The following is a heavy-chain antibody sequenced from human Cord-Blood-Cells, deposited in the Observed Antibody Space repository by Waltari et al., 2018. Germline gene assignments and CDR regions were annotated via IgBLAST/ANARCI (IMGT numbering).Heavy chain of an antibody. CDR3: ARDSPYYDFWSGYPHPDY. D-gene: IGHD3-3*01. V-gene: IGHV1-18*01. CDR2: IRAYNGNT. J-gene: IGHJ4*02. Sequence: QVQLVQSGAEVKKPGASVKVSCKASGYTFTSYGISWVRQAPGHGLEWMGWIRAYNGNTNYAQKLQGRVTMTTDTSTSTAYMELRSLRSDDTAVYYCARDSPYYDFWSGYPHPDYWGQGTLVTVSS. CDR1: GYTFTSYG.